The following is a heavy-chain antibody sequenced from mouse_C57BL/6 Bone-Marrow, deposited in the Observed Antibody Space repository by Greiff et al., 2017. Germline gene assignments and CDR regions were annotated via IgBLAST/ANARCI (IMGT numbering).Heavy chain of an antibody. Sequence: QVQLQQPGAELVRPGTSVKLSCKASGYTFTSYWMHWVKQRPGQGLEWIGVIDPSDSYTNYNQKFKGKATLTVDTSSSTAYMQLSSLTSEDSAVYYCAREWYYEDYWGQGTTLTVSS. CDR1: GYTFTSYW. CDR3: AREWYYEDY. J-gene: IGHJ2*01. V-gene: IGHV1-59*01. CDR2: IDPSDSYT. D-gene: IGHD2-4*01.